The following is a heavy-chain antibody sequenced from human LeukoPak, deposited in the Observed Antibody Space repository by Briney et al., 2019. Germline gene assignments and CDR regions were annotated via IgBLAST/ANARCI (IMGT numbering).Heavy chain of an antibody. CDR3: AKGAGGFSYYNWFDP. V-gene: IGHV4-39*07. Sequence: SETLSLTCTVSGGSISSYYWGWIRQPPGKGLEWIGSIYYSGTTHYNPSLESRVTISVDTSKNQFSLKLASVTAADTAVYYCAKGAGGFSYYNWFDPWGQGTLVTVSS. J-gene: IGHJ5*02. CDR1: GGSISSYY. CDR2: IYYSGTT. D-gene: IGHD5-18*01.